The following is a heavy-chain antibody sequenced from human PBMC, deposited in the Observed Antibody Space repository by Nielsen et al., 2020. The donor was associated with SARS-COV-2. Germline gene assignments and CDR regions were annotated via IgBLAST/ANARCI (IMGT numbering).Heavy chain of an antibody. Sequence: GESLKISCAASGFSFSTYAIHWVRPVSGQGPEWVAVMSYDGNIQSYADSVKGRFTISRDNSKDTLYLQMNNLTGEDTALYYCAGGRSGGFRTGGFGMDVCGEGATVTVSS. CDR1: GFSFSTYA. CDR2: MSYDGNIQ. CDR3: AGGRSGGFRTGGFGMDV. J-gene: IGHJ6*04. D-gene: IGHD4-23*01. V-gene: IGHV3-30-3*01.